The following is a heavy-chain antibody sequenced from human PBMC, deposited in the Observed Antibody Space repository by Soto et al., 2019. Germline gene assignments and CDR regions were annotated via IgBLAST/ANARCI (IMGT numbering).Heavy chain of an antibody. Sequence: GGSLRLSCAASGFTFSSYGMHWVRQAPGKGLEWVAVIWYDGSNKYYADSVKGRFTISRDNSKNTLYLQMNSLRAEDTAVYYCARDEMATIYYFDYCGQGTLVTVSA. CDR1: GFTFSSYG. CDR2: IWYDGSNK. D-gene: IGHD5-12*01. V-gene: IGHV3-33*01. CDR3: ARDEMATIYYFDY. J-gene: IGHJ4*02.